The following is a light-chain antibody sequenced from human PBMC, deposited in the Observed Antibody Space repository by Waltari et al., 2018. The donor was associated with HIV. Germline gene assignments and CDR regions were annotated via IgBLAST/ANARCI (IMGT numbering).Light chain of an antibody. J-gene: IGKJ2*01. V-gene: IGKV1-39*01. CDR2: DAF. CDR3: QQTYSIPYT. CDR1: QTTSTY. Sequence: DIQMTQSPSSLSASVGDRVTNTCRASQTTSTYLNWYKQKTGKAPNLLISDAFSLQSGVPPRFSGSGFGTDFTLTISSLQPEDFATYFCQQTYSIPYTFGQGTKLEIK.